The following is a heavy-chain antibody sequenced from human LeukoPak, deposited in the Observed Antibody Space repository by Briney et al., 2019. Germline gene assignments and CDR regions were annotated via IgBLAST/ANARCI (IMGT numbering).Heavy chain of an antibody. J-gene: IGHJ4*02. CDR2: VSYSGNT. CDR1: CGSINNYC. D-gene: IGHD1-26*01. V-gene: IGHV4-59*01. Sequence: ETLSLTCTVSCGSINNYCRAWIRPPPGQGLEWIGYVSYSGNTNYKPTLKSRLTMSIATSSNQFSLKPSSVTATDTAVYYCARAPEGAHGPFDYWGQGTLVTVSS. CDR3: ARAPEGAHGPFDY.